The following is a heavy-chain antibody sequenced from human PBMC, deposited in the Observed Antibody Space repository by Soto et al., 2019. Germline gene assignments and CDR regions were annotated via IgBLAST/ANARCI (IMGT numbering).Heavy chain of an antibody. J-gene: IGHJ4*02. Sequence: QITLKESGPPLVKPTQTLTLTCTFSGFSLTTSGVGVGWIRQPPGKALEWLALIFWDDDKRYSPSLKSRLTITKDTSKNQVVLTMTNMAPVDTATYYCASSSGYRIFDCWGQGTLVTVSS. V-gene: IGHV2-5*02. D-gene: IGHD3-22*01. CDR3: ASSSGYRIFDC. CDR2: IFWDDDK. CDR1: GFSLTTSGVG.